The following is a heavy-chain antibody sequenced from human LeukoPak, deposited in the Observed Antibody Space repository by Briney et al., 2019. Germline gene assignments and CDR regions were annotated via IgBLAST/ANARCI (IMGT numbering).Heavy chain of an antibody. Sequence: GGSLRLSCAASGFTFSSNYMSWVRQAPGKGLEWVSVIYSGGSTYYSDSVKGRFTTSRDNSKNTLYLQMNSLRAEDTAVYYCARDLRGYSYGYFDYWGQGTLVTVSS. CDR3: ARDLRGYSYGYFDY. V-gene: IGHV3-53*01. CDR2: IYSGGST. J-gene: IGHJ4*02. D-gene: IGHD5-18*01. CDR1: GFTFSSNY.